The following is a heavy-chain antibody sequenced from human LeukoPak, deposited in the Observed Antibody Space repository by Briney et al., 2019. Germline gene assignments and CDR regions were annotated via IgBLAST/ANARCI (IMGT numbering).Heavy chain of an antibody. Sequence: RTSETLSLTCAVYGGSFSGYYWSWIRQPPGKGLEWIGEINHSGSTNYNPSLKSRVTISVDTSKNQFSLKLSSVTAADTAVYYCARHGTLIVGGSFPFDYWGQGTLVSVSS. D-gene: IGHD1-26*01. CDR1: GGSFSGYY. CDR3: ARHGTLIVGGSFPFDY. CDR2: INHSGST. V-gene: IGHV4-34*01. J-gene: IGHJ4*02.